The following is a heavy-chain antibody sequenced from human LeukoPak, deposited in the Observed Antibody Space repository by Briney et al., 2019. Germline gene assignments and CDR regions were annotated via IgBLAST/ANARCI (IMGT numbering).Heavy chain of an antibody. Sequence: PGGSLRLSCAASGFTVSSNYMSWVRQAPGKGLEWVSVIYSGGSTYYADSVKGRFTISRDNSKNTLYLQMNSLRAEDTAVYYCARDRSGKSYGFYHYYGMDVWGQGTTVTVSS. CDR2: IYSGGST. CDR1: GFTVSSNY. D-gene: IGHD5-18*01. CDR3: ARDRSGKSYGFYHYYGMDV. J-gene: IGHJ6*02. V-gene: IGHV3-53*01.